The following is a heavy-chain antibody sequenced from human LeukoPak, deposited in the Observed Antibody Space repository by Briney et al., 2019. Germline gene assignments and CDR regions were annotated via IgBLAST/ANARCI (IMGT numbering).Heavy chain of an antibody. CDR2: INPNSGGT. J-gene: IGHJ6*02. D-gene: IGHD6-13*01. CDR3: ARELKGSSSWFSYYYYGMDV. CDR1: GYTFTGYY. V-gene: IGHV1-2*02. Sequence: ASVKVSCKASGYTFTGYYMHWVRQAPGQGLEWMGWINPNSGGTNYAQKFRGRVTMTRDTSISTAYMELSRLRSDDTAVYYCARELKGSSSWFSYYYYGMDVWGQGTTVTVSS.